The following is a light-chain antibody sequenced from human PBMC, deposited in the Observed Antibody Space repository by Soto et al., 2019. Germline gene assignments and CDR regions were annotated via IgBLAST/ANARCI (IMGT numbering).Light chain of an antibody. CDR3: CSYAGTTTWV. Sequence: QSALTQPASVSGSPGQSITISCTGTSSDVGSHNFVSWYQQRPGKAPKLMIFEVTNRPSGVSSRFSASKSGNTASLTISGVKAEDEADYYCCSYAGTTTWVFGGGTKLTVL. CDR1: SSDVGSHNF. CDR2: EVT. J-gene: IGLJ3*02. V-gene: IGLV2-23*02.